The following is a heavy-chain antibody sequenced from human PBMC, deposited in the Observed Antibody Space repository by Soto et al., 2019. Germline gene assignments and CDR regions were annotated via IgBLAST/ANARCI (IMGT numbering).Heavy chain of an antibody. V-gene: IGHV3-23*01. D-gene: IGHD6-19*01. J-gene: IGHJ4*02. CDR1: GFSFVNYA. CDR2: LSGSGTST. CDR3: AKETTNGGWFNPFDS. Sequence: EVQLLESGGGLVQPGGSLRLSCAASGFSFVNYAMNWVRQAPGKGLEWVSGLSGSGTSTYYADSVKGRFTIARDNSRDTLFLQMNSLNADDTAVYYCAKETTNGGWFNPFDSWGQGALVTVSS.